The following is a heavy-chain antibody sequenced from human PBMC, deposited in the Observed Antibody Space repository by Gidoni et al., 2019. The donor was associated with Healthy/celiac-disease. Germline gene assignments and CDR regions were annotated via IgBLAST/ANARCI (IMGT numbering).Heavy chain of an antibody. J-gene: IGHJ4*02. V-gene: IGHV1-3*01. CDR3: ARSRYSGYDWGYYFDY. Sequence: QVQLVQSGAEVKKPGASVTVSCKASGYTFTSYAMHWVRQAPGQRLEWMGWINAGNGNTKYSQKFQGRVTITRDTSASTAYMELSSLRSEDTAVYYCARSRYSGYDWGYYFDYWGQGTLVTVSS. CDR2: INAGNGNT. CDR1: GYTFTSYA. D-gene: IGHD5-12*01.